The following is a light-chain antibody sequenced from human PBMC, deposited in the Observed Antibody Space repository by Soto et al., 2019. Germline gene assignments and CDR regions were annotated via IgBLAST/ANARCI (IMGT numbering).Light chain of an antibody. V-gene: IGKV1-17*03. CDR1: QCIYNY. CDR2: AAS. CDR3: LQHNSYPLS. Sequence: DLQRTQSPSSMSAYVRPRVNITFPSSQCIYNYLAWFQQKPGKVPKRLIYAASTLQSGVPSRFSGSGSGTEFTLTISSLQTEDFGTYYCLQHNSYPLSFGTGTKVDIK. J-gene: IGKJ3*01.